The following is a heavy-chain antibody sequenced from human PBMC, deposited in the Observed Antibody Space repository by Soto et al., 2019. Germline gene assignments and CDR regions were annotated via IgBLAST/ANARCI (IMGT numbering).Heavy chain of an antibody. CDR2: IKQDGSEK. CDR1: GFTFSSYW. J-gene: IGHJ4*01. Sequence: PGGSLRLSCAASGFTFSSYWMSWVRQAPGKGREWVANIKQDGSEKYYVDSVKGRFTISRDNAKNSLYLQMNSLRAEDTAVYYCPRINNVPTVTTFDYSSHGPLVTVS. D-gene: IGHD4-17*01. CDR3: PRINNVPTVTTFDY. V-gene: IGHV3-7*03.